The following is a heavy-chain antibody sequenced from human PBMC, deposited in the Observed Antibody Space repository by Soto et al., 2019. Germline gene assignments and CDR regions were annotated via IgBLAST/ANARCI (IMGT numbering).Heavy chain of an antibody. CDR1: SGSISSSNW. CDR2: IYHSGST. Sequence: QVQLQESGPGLVKPSGTLSLTCAVSSGSISSSNWWRWVRQPPGKGLEWIGEIYHSGSTNYNPSLQSRVTTAVDKSKNQFSLKLSSVTAADTAVYYCAVKYCSGGSCVNDYWGQGTLVTVSS. J-gene: IGHJ4*02. CDR3: AVKYCSGGSCVNDY. V-gene: IGHV4-4*02. D-gene: IGHD2-15*01.